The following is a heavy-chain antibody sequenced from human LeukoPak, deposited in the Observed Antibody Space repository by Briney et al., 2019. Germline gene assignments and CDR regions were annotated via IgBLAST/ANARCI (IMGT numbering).Heavy chain of an antibody. V-gene: IGHV3-74*01. D-gene: IGHD2-15*01. CDR2: ITTDGSST. CDR1: GFTFSSYW. CDR3: ARIGGGSFPHYYYYMDV. J-gene: IGHJ6*03. Sequence: GGSLRLSCAASGFTFSSYWMNWVRQAPGKGLVWVSRITTDGSSTSYADSVKGRFTISRDNAKNTLYLQMTSLRAEDTAVYYCARIGGGSFPHYYYYMDVWGKGTTVTVSS.